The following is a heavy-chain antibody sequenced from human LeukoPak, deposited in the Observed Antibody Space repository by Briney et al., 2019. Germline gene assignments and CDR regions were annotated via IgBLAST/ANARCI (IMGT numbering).Heavy chain of an antibody. V-gene: IGHV4-30-4*08. D-gene: IGHD1-26*01. J-gene: IGHJ4*02. CDR2: IYYSGST. CDR1: GGSISSGDYY. CDR3: ARGRVGATYYFDY. Sequence: SQTLSLTCTVSGGSISSGDYYWSWIRQPPGKGLEWIGYIYYSGSTYYNPSLKSRVTISVGTSKNQFSLKLSSVTAADTAVYYCARGRVGATYYFDYWGQGTLVTVSS.